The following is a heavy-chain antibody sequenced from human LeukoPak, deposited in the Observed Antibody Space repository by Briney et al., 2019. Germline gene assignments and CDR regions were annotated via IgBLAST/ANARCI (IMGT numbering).Heavy chain of an antibody. V-gene: IGHV4-39*01. J-gene: IGHJ3*02. CDR2: IYYSGST. CDR1: GGSISSSSYY. CDR3: ARHPATTVVTGGDAFDI. Sequence: PSETLSLTCTVSGGSISSSSYYWGWIRQPPGKGLEWIGSIYYSGSTYYNPSLKSRVTISVDTSKNQFSLKLSSVTAADTAVYYCARHPATTVVTGGDAFDIWGQGTMVTVSS. D-gene: IGHD4-23*01.